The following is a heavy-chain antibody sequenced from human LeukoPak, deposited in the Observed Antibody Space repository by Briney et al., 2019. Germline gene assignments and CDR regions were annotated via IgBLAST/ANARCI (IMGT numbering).Heavy chain of an antibody. D-gene: IGHD1-26*01. J-gene: IGHJ6*02. Sequence: SETLSLTCTVSGGSISSYYWSWIRQPAGKGLELNRRIYTSGSTNYNPSLKSRVTMSVDTSKNQFSLKLSSVAAADTAVYYCARGPAGDYYYGRDVWGQGTTVTVSS. CDR1: GGSISSYY. CDR3: ARGPAGDYYYGRDV. CDR2: IYTSGST. V-gene: IGHV4-4*07.